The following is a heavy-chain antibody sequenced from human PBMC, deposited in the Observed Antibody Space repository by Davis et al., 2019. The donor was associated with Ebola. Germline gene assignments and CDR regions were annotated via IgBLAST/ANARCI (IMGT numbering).Heavy chain of an antibody. J-gene: IGHJ4*02. CDR1: DDSISSHY. CDR2: IYYSGST. CDR3: ARGRGDDFWSGYYTLVFDY. V-gene: IGHV4-59*11. D-gene: IGHD3-3*01. Sequence: GSLRLSCTVSDDSISSHYWSWIRQPPGKGLEWIGYIYYSGSTNYNPSLKSRVTISVDTSKNQFSLKLRSVTAADTAVYYCARGRGDDFWSGYYTLVFDYWGQGTLVTVSS.